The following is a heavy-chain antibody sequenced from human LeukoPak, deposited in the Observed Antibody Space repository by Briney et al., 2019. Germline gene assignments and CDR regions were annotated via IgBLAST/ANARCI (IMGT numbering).Heavy chain of an antibody. CDR2: ISSSSSYI. V-gene: IGHV3-21*01. J-gene: IGHJ4*02. D-gene: IGHD6-13*01. Sequence: GGSLRLSCAASGFTFSSYSLNWVRQAPGKGLEWVSSISSSSSYIYYADSVKGRFTISRDNAKNSLYLQMNSLRAEDTAVYYCARGGYSSSWYYFDYWGQGTLVTVSS. CDR3: ARGGYSSSWYYFDY. CDR1: GFTFSSYS.